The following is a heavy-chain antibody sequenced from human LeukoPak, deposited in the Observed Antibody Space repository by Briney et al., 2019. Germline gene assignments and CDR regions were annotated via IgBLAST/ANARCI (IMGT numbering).Heavy chain of an antibody. CDR1: GFTFSRSA. V-gene: IGHV3-23*01. CDR2: IGNNGGYT. J-gene: IGHJ4*02. CDR3: AKQLGYCSDGSCYFPY. D-gene: IGHD2-15*01. Sequence: PGGSLRLSCAASGFTFSRSAMSWVRQAPGKGLEWVSAIGNNGGYTYYADSVQGRFTISRDNSKSTLCLQMNSLRAEDTAVYYCAKQLGYCSDGSCYFPYWGQGTLVTVSS.